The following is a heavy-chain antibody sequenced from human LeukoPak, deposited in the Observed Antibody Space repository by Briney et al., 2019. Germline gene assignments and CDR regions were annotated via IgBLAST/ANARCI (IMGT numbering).Heavy chain of an antibody. Sequence: TGGSLRLSCAASGFTFSSYAMSWVRQAPGKGLEWVSAISGSGGSTHYADSVKGRFTISRDNSKNTLYLQMNSLRAEDTAVYYCAKISDARWSGGYFDYWGQGTLVTVSS. V-gene: IGHV3-23*01. CDR3: AKISDARWSGGYFDY. CDR1: GFTFSSYA. J-gene: IGHJ4*02. D-gene: IGHD4-23*01. CDR2: ISGSGGST.